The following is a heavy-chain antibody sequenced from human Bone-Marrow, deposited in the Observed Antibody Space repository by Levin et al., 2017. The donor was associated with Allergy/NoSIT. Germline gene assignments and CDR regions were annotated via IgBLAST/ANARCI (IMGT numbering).Heavy chain of an antibody. V-gene: IGHV1-69*13. J-gene: IGHJ4*02. CDR3: ARDESSDTGYDL. D-gene: IGHD5-12*01. CDR2: IIPILGSA. CDR1: GGTLSTFG. Sequence: PGASVKVSCKATGGTLSTFGITWVRQAPGQGLEWMGGIIPILGSAEYAQKFQDRITIIADESTNTAYMDVSRLTSEDTAVYYCARDESSDTGYDLWGQGTLVTVSS.